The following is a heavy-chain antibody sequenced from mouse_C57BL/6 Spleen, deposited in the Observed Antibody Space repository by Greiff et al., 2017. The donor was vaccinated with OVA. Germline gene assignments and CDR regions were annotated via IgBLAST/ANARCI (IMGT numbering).Heavy chain of an antibody. V-gene: IGHV1-52*01. J-gene: IGHJ4*01. Sequence: QVQLQQPGAELVRPGSSVKLSCKASGYTFPSYWMHWVKQRPIQGLEWIGNIDPSDSETHYNQKFKDKATLTVDKSSSSAYMQLSSLTSEDSAVYYCASGSSFHYYAMDYWGQGTSVTVSS. CDR3: ASGSSFHYYAMDY. D-gene: IGHD1-1*01. CDR1: GYTFPSYW. CDR2: IDPSDSET.